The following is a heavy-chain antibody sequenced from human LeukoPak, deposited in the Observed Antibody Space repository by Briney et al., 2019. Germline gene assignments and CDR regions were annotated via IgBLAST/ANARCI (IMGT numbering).Heavy chain of an antibody. V-gene: IGHV3-15*01. D-gene: IGHD2-2*01. Sequence: GGSLRLSCAASGSTFSNAWMSWVRQAPGKGLEWVGRIKSKTDGGTTDYAAPVKGRFTISRDDSKNTLYLQMNSLKTEDTAVYYCTGPAEYCSSTSCLLVFDYWGQGTLVTVSS. J-gene: IGHJ4*02. CDR1: GSTFSNAW. CDR3: TGPAEYCSSTSCLLVFDY. CDR2: IKSKTDGGTT.